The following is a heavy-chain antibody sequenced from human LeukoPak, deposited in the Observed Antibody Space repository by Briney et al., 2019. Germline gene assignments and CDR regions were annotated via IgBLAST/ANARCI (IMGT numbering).Heavy chain of an antibody. Sequence: ASVKVSCKTSGYSFILYGISWVRQAPGQGPEWMGWISTSTGDTKYTQKFQGRVTMTRDTSISTAYMELSRLRSDDTAVYYCARAGLEPPDYWGQGTLVTVSS. CDR1: GYSFILYG. D-gene: IGHD1-1*01. CDR3: ARAGLEPPDY. J-gene: IGHJ4*02. CDR2: ISTSTGDT. V-gene: IGHV1-18*01.